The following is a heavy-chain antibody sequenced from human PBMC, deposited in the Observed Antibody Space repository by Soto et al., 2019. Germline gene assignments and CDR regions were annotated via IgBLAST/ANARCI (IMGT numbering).Heavy chain of an antibody. Sequence: PGGSLRLSCAASGFTFSNYWMTWVRQAPGKGLEWVAHIKVDGSLQYYLDSVKGRFTISRDNAKNSLYLQMNSLRAEDTAVYYCARDIGPPLRPLAYWGQGTLVTVSS. CDR2: IKVDGSLQ. CDR3: ARDIGPPLRPLAY. V-gene: IGHV3-7*03. CDR1: GFTFSNYW. J-gene: IGHJ4*02. D-gene: IGHD4-17*01.